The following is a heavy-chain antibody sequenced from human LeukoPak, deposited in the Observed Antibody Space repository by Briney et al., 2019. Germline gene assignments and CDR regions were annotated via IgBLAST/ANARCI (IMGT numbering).Heavy chain of an antibody. CDR3: ARSRSGYYEDY. CDR2: ISYDGSNK. CDR1: GFTFSSYA. V-gene: IGHV3-30*04. J-gene: IGHJ4*02. Sequence: GGSLRLSCAASGFTFSSYAMHWVRQTPGKVLEWVAVISYDGSNKYYADSVKGRFTISRDNAKNSLSLQVNSLSAEDTAVYYCARSRSGYYEDYWGQGTLVTVSS. D-gene: IGHD3-22*01.